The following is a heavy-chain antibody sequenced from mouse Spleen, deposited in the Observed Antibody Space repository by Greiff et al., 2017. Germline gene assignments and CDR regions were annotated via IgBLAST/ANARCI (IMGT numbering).Heavy chain of an antibody. CDR1: GFSLSTSGMG. CDR2: IYWDDDK. J-gene: IGHJ1*01. Sequence: QVTLKECGPGILQSSQTLSLTCSFSGFSLSTSGMGVSWIRQPSGKGLEWLAHIYWDDDKRYNPSLKSRLTISKDTSRNQVFLKITSVDTADTATYYCARSELTGNFDVWGAGTTVTVSS. V-gene: IGHV8-12*01. CDR3: ARSELTGNFDV. D-gene: IGHD4-1*01.